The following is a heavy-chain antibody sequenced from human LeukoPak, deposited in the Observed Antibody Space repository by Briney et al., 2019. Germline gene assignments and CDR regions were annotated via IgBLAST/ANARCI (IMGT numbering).Heavy chain of an antibody. V-gene: IGHV3-15*01. CDR3: TTYYYDSSGCLHYYYYYYMDV. D-gene: IGHD3-22*01. J-gene: IGHJ6*03. CDR1: GFTFSNAW. Sequence: GGSLRLSCAASGFTFSNAWMSWVRQAPGKGLEWVGRIKSKTDGGTTDYAAPVKGRFTISRDDSKNTLYLQMNSLKTEDTAVYYCTTYYYDSSGCLHYYYYYYMDVWGKGTTVTVSS. CDR2: IKSKTDGGTT.